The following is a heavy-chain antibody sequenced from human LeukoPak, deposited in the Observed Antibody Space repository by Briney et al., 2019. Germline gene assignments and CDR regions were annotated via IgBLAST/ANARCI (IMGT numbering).Heavy chain of an antibody. D-gene: IGHD6-13*01. J-gene: IGHJ4*02. V-gene: IGHV3-66*01. CDR2: IYSGGST. CDR3: ARVWVAAIDY. Sequence: GGSLRLSCAASGFTFSSYAMSWVRQAPGKGLEWVSVIYSGGSTYYADSVKGRFTISRDNSKNTLYLQMNSLRAEDTAVYYCARVWVAAIDYWGQGTLVTVSS. CDR1: GFTFSSYA.